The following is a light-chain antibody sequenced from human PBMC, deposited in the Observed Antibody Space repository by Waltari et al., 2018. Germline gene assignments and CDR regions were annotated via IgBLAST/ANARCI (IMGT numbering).Light chain of an antibody. V-gene: IGKV1-39*01. J-gene: IGKJ4*01. CDR1: QSISSY. Sequence: DIQMTQSQSSLSASVGDRVTRPCRASQSISSYLNWYQQKPGKAPKLLIYAASSLQSGVPSRVSGSGSGTDFPLTISSLQPESFAPPYSTLSYSTPPRLTFGGGTKVEIK. CDR2: AAS. CDR3: TLSYSTPPRLT.